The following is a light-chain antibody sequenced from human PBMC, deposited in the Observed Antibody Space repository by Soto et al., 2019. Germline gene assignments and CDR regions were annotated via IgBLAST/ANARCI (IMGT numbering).Light chain of an antibody. V-gene: IGKV1-5*01. CDR2: DAS. CDR1: QSISSW. J-gene: IGKJ1*01. CDR3: QQYNSYWT. Sequence: DIQMTQSPSTLSASVGDRVTITCRASQSISSWLAWYQQKPGKAPKLLIYDASSLEIGFPSRFSCSGSGTELTLTISSLQPDDFATYYCQQYNSYWTFGQGTKV.